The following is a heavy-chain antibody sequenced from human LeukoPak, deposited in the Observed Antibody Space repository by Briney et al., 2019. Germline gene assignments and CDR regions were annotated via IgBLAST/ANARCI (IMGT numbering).Heavy chain of an antibody. D-gene: IGHD3-16*01. V-gene: IGHV1-24*01. J-gene: IGHJ3*02. CDR3: ATKSLGRPDAFDI. CDR2: FDPEDGET. Sequence: ASVKVSCKVSGYTLTELSMHWVRQAPGKGLEWMGGFDPEDGETIYAQKFQGRVTVTEDTSTDTAYMELSSLRSEDTAVYYCATKSLGRPDAFDIWGQGTLVTVSS. CDR1: GYTLTELS.